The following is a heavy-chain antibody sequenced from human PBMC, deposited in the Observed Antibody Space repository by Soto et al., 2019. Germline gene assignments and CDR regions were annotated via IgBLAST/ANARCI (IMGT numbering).Heavy chain of an antibody. CDR1: GFTFSSYA. CDR3: AKGITIFGVVTTYYYYGMDV. J-gene: IGHJ6*02. V-gene: IGHV3-23*01. CDR2: ISGSGGST. Sequence: LRLSCAASGFTFSSYAMSWVRQAPGKGLEWVSAISGSGGSTYYADSVKGRFTISRDNSKNTLYLQMNSLRAEDTAVYYCAKGITIFGVVTTYYYYGMDVWGQGTTVTVSS. D-gene: IGHD3-3*01.